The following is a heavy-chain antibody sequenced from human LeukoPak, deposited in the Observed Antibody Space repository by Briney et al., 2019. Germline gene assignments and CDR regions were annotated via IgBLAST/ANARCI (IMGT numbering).Heavy chain of an antibody. J-gene: IGHJ4*02. Sequence: ASVKVSCKASGYTFTSYYMHWVRQAPGQGLEWMGIINPSGGSTSYAQKFQGRVTMTRDTSTSTVYMELSSLRSEDTGVYYCARDITRRSSIAAAGTLDYWGQGTLVTVSS. CDR3: ARDITRRSSIAAAGTLDY. V-gene: IGHV1-46*01. D-gene: IGHD6-13*01. CDR1: GYTFTSYY. CDR2: INPSGGST.